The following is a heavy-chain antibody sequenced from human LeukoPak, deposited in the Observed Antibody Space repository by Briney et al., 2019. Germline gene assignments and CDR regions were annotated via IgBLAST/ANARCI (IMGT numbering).Heavy chain of an antibody. Sequence: GGSLRLSCAASGFTFSSYWMSWVRQAPGKGLEWVANIKQDGSEKYYVDSVKGRFTISRDNAKNSLYLQMNSLRAEDTAVYYCASRRVTMVRGVIGDYWGQGTLVTVSS. CDR3: ASRRVTMVRGVIGDY. D-gene: IGHD3-10*01. V-gene: IGHV3-7*01. CDR2: IKQDGSEK. CDR1: GFTFSSYW. J-gene: IGHJ4*02.